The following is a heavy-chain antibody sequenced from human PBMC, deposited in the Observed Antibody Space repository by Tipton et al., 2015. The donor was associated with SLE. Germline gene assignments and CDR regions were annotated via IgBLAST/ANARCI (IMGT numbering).Heavy chain of an antibody. CDR1: GFTFSNYW. V-gene: IGHV3-74*01. CDR2: INSDGSST. J-gene: IGHJ4*02. Sequence: GSLRLSCAASGFTFSNYWMHWVRQAPGKGLVWVSRINSDGSSTSYADSVRGRFTISRDNAKNTLYLQMNSLRAEDTAVYYCARAIVGATTCGHDYWGQGTLVTVSS. D-gene: IGHD1-26*01. CDR3: ARAIVGATTCGHDY.